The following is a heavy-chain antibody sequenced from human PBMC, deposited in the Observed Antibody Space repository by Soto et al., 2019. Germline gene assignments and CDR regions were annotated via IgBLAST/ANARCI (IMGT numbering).Heavy chain of an antibody. CDR1: GFTFSTYA. J-gene: IGHJ6*02. CDR2: ISGSGTST. D-gene: IGHD6-25*01. Sequence: GSLRLSCAASGFTFSTYAMSWVRQAPGKGLEWVSVISGSGTSTYYADSVKGRFIISRDNSKNTLYLQTNSLRAEDTAVYYCAKPTRPSTLGYYYYYDMDVWGQGTTVTVSS. V-gene: IGHV3-23*01. CDR3: AKPTRPSTLGYYYYYDMDV.